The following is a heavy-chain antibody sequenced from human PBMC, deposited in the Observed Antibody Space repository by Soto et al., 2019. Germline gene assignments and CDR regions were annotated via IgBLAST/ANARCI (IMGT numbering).Heavy chain of an antibody. CDR2: IKEDGGQT. J-gene: IGHJ4*02. CDR3: AKDHEYSHQY. D-gene: IGHD5-12*01. CDR1: GFTFSTYY. V-gene: IGHV3-7*01. Sequence: GGSLRLSCAASGFTFSTYYMSWVRQAPGKGLEWVANIKEDGGQTKYVDSVRGRFTISRDNGKNSLYLQMNSLRAEDTAVYYCAKDHEYSHQYWGQGTLVTVSS.